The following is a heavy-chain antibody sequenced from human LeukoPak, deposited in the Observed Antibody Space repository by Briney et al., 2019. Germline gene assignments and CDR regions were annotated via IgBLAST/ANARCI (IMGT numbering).Heavy chain of an antibody. J-gene: IGHJ5*02. CDR2: IIPIFGTA. CDR1: GGTFSSYA. CDR3: ARDRGRSYYDILTGYYSVWFDP. V-gene: IGHV1-69*13. Sequence: SVTVSCKASGGTFSSYAISWVRQAPGQGLEWMGGIIPIFGTANYAQKFQGRVTITADESTSTAYMELSSLRSEDTAVYYCARDRGRSYYDILTGYYSVWFDPWGQGTLVTVSS. D-gene: IGHD3-9*01.